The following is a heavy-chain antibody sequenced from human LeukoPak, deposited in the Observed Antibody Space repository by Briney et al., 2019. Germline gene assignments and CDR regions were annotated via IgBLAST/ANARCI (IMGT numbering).Heavy chain of an antibody. D-gene: IGHD3-22*01. CDR1: GFTFSSYG. J-gene: IGHJ4*02. CDR2: MWYDGSNK. CDR3: ARGATMIVVDQYFDY. Sequence: GGSLRLSCAASGFTFSSYGMHWVRQAPGKGLEWVAVMWYDGSNKYYADSVKGRFTISRDNSKNTLYLQMNSLRAEDTAVYYCARGATMIVVDQYFDYWGQGTLVTVSS. V-gene: IGHV3-33*01.